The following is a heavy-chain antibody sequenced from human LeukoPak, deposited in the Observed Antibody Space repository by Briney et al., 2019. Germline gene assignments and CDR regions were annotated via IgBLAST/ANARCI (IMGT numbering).Heavy chain of an antibody. CDR2: IDTAGST. CDR3: ASFRDADN. J-gene: IGHJ3*01. Sequence: GGSLRLSCEVSGLTFSNVWMHWVRQAPGQGLVWVSRIDTAGSTVYADPVKGRFTISRDNAKNMVYLQMNSLRAEDTAVYYCASFRDADNWGRGTMVTVSS. CDR1: GLTFSNVW. D-gene: IGHD2-21*01. V-gene: IGHV3-74*01.